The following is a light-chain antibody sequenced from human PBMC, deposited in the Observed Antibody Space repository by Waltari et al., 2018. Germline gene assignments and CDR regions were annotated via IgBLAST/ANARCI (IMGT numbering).Light chain of an antibody. CDR2: DDS. CDR1: NTGRKG. CDR3: QVWESSTDQVV. Sequence: SYVLTQPPSVSVAPGQTARITCGGNNTGRKGVHWYQQRAGQAPVLGVYDDSSRPSGIPERFSGSNFGNTATLTISRVEAGDEADYYCQVWESSTDQVVFGGGTKLTVL. V-gene: IGLV3-21*02. J-gene: IGLJ2*01.